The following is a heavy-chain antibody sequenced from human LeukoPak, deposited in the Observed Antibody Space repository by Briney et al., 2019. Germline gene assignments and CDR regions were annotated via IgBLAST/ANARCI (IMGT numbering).Heavy chain of an antibody. Sequence: GGSLRLSCAVSGFTFRTYWMHWVRQVPGEGLVWVSRINEDGSITNYADSVKGRFSISRDNAKNTLYLQMNSLRAEDTAVYYCARVKAYYDILTGPRPQVGRHAFDIWGQGTMVTVSS. J-gene: IGHJ3*02. D-gene: IGHD3-9*01. V-gene: IGHV3-74*01. CDR2: INEDGSIT. CDR3: ARVKAYYDILTGPRPQVGRHAFDI. CDR1: GFTFRTYW.